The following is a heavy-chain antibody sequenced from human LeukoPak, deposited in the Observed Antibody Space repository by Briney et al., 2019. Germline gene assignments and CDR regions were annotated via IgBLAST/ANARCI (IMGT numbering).Heavy chain of an antibody. CDR3: ARVSGSGTYSYYYGMDV. J-gene: IGHJ6*02. CDR2: ISGYNGNT. D-gene: IGHD1-26*01. Sequence: ASVKVSCKASGYTFTGYYMHWVRQAPGQGLEWMGWISGYNGNTNYAQKLQGRVTMTTDTSTSTAYMELRSLRSDDTAVYYCARVSGSGTYSYYYGMDVWGQGTTVTVSS. CDR1: GYTFTGYY. V-gene: IGHV1-18*04.